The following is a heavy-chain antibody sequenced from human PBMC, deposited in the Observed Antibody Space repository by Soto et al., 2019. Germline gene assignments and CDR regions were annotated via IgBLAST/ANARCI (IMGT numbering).Heavy chain of an antibody. CDR1: GYTFSNYG. CDR2: ISAYNGNT. CDR3: ARAPGEYSSSDFDY. J-gene: IGHJ4*02. Sequence: GASVKVSCKASGYTFSNYGVSWVRQAPGQGLEWMGWISAYNGNTNYAQKLQGRVTMTTDTSTSTAYMELRSLRSDDTAVYYCARAPGEYSSSDFDYWGQGTLVTVSS. D-gene: IGHD6-6*01. V-gene: IGHV1-18*01.